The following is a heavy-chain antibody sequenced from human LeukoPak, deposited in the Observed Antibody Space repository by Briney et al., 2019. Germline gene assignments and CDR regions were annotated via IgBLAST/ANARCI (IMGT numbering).Heavy chain of an antibody. V-gene: IGHV5-51*01. J-gene: IGHJ4*02. CDR2: IYPADSAT. D-gene: IGHD2-8*01. Sequence: GESLKFPCKGSGFTFTGYWIVWVRKMPGKGLDWMGIIYPADSATTYSPSFQGQSTISADRSTTTDHLQWSSLKASDTAIYYCARVTCVNGICYTLYWGQGALVTAAS. CDR3: ARVTCVNGICYTLY. CDR1: GFTFTGYW.